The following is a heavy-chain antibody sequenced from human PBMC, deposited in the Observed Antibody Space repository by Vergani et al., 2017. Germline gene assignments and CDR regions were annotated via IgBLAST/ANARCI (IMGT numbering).Heavy chain of an antibody. CDR2: TRNKANSYTT. D-gene: IGHD2-2*01. J-gene: IGHJ2*01. V-gene: IGHV3-72*01. CDR1: GFTFSDHY. CDR3: ARDPIVVVPAAMWKRNRYWYFDL. Sequence: EVQLVESGGGLVQPGGSLRLSCAASGFTFSDHYMDWVRQAPGKGLEWVGRTRNKANSYTTEYAASVKGRFTISRDDSKNSLYLQMNSLKTEDTAVYYCARDPIVVVPAAMWKRNRYWYFDLWGRGTLVTVSS.